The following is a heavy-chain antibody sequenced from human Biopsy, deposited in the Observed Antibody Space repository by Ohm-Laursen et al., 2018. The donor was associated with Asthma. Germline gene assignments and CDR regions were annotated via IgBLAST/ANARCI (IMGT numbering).Heavy chain of an antibody. D-gene: IGHD3-22*01. CDR2: IIPVFGIT. CDR1: GGTFSSFA. Sequence: SVKVSCNASGGTFSSFALSWVRQAPGQGLEWMGGIIPVFGITNDAQKFQDRVTITADVSTSTVYMELSSLRSEDTAVYYCAKERGTMISSTDAFEMWGQGTKVTVSS. V-gene: IGHV1-69*13. CDR3: AKERGTMISSTDAFEM. J-gene: IGHJ3*02.